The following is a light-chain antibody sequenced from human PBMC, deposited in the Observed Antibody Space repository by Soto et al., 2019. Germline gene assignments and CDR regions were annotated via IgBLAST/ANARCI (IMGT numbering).Light chain of an antibody. Sequence: EIVLTQSPGTLSLSPGERATLFCRASQIFTSRYLSWYQPKPGPAPSLLIYGASNSATGLPERFSGSGSGTDFPLTISSLEPEDFAVYYCQQYGTSPITFGQGTRREIK. CDR3: QQYGTSPIT. CDR1: QIFTSRY. V-gene: IGKV3-20*01. J-gene: IGKJ5*01. CDR2: GAS.